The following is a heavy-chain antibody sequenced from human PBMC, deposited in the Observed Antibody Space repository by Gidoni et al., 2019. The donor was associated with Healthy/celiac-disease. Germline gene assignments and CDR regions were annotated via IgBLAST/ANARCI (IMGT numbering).Heavy chain of an antibody. CDR1: GGSISSGSYY. D-gene: IGHD4-4*01. J-gene: IGHJ3*02. CDR3: ARVSPLHLDAFDI. Sequence: HVHLPESGPGLVQPSQPLSLTCPVSGGSISSGSYYWSWIRQPAGKGLEWIGRIYTSGSTNYNPARKSRVTISVDTSKNQFALKLSSVTAEDTAVYYCARVSPLHLDAFDIWGQGTMVTVSS. CDR2: IYTSGST. V-gene: IGHV4-61*02.